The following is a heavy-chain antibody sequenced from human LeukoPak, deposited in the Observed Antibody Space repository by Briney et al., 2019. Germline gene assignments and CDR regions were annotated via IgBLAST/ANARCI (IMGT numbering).Heavy chain of an antibody. J-gene: IGHJ5*02. CDR1: GFTFNTFA. CDR2: ISYDGGKQ. V-gene: IGHV3-30-3*01. CDR3: ARESHEGATRAYNWFDP. Sequence: PGGSLRLSCAATGFTFNTFAMHWVRQAPGKGLEWLGLISYDGGKQIYPASVKGRFSFSRDNSNNTLYLQMNNLRPEDTALYYCARESHEGATRAYNWFDPWGQGTLVSVSS. D-gene: IGHD1-26*01.